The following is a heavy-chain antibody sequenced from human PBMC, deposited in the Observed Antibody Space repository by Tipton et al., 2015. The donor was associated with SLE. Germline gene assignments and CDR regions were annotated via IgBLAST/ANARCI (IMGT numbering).Heavy chain of an antibody. CDR2: VHDSGRT. J-gene: IGHJ6*02. Sequence: LRLSCTVSGGSISSYYWSWIRQPAGKGLEWIGYVHDSGRTNSNPSLKSRVTISLDTSKNQFSRNLKSVTAADTALYYCARVGDYYDITDGWVYGMDVWGQGTTVTVS. CDR1: GGSISSYY. V-gene: IGHV4-59*01. D-gene: IGHD3-22*01. CDR3: ARVGDYYDITDGWVYGMDV.